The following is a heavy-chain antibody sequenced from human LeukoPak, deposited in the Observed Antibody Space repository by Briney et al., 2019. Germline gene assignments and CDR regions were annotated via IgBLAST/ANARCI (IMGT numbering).Heavy chain of an antibody. CDR3: ARDRVSKGFDY. D-gene: IGHD6-13*01. CDR2: ISSNGGST. CDR1: GFTFSSYA. V-gene: IGHV3-64*01. J-gene: IGHJ4*02. Sequence: GGSLRLSCAASGFTFSSYAMHWVRQAPGKGLEYVSAISSNGGSTYYANSVKGRFTISRDNSKNTLYLQMGSLRAEDMAVYYCARDRVSKGFDYWGQGTLVTVSS.